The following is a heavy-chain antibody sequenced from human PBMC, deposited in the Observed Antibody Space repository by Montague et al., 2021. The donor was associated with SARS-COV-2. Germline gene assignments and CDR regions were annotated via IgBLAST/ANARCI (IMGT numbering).Heavy chain of an antibody. CDR1: GGSISSGSYF. J-gene: IGHJ5*02. V-gene: IGHV4-61*02. D-gene: IGHD6-13*01. CDR3: ARGAGIAATGLNWFDP. CDR2: IYTSGSI. Sequence: TLSLTCTVSGGSISSGSYFWSWIRQPAGKGLEWIGRIYTSGSINYNPSLKSRVTISVGTSKNQFSLKLSSVTAADTAVYYCARGAGIAATGLNWFDPWGQGTLVTVSS.